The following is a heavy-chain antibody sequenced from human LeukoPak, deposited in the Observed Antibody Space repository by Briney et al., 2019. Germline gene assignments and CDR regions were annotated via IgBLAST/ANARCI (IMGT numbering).Heavy chain of an antibody. CDR2: IYCSWTS. D-gene: IGHD3-3*01. J-gene: IGHJ5*02. CDR3: ARGMYDLQLGAWFDP. Sequence: PSEILSLTCTVSGGSISSDYWSWIRQPPRKGLEYIGFIYCSWTSNYNPSLKSRVTMSVDTSKIQFSLKLSSVTAADTDVYYCARGMYDLQLGAWFDPWGEGTLVTVSS. V-gene: IGHV4-59*01. CDR1: GGSISSDY.